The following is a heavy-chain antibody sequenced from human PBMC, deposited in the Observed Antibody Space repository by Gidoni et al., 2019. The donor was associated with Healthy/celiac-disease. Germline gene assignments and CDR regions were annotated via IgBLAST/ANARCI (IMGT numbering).Heavy chain of an antibody. CDR2: IKQDGSEK. CDR1: GFTFSSYW. J-gene: IGHJ4*02. CDR3: ARERIAVAGPFDY. V-gene: IGHV3-7*04. Sequence: EVQLVESGGGLVQPGGSLRLSCAASGFTFSSYWMGWVRQAPGKGLGWVANIKQDGSEKYYVDSVKGRFTISRDNAKNSLYLQMNSLRAEDTAVYYCARERIAVAGPFDYWGQGTLVTVSS. D-gene: IGHD6-19*01.